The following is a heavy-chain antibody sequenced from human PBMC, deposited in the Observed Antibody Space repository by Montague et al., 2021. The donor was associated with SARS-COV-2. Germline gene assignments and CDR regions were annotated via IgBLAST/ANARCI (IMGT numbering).Heavy chain of an antibody. CDR3: AREDRWNWFDP. V-gene: IGHV4-59*02. J-gene: IGHJ5*02. Sequence: SETLSLTCTVSGGVVSRDCWGGIRHSLGKRLEWIWCIYYRGTTNYNPSLKSRVTFSVDTSKNQFSLKLISVTAADTAVYFCAREDRWNWFDPWGQGVLVTVSS. CDR2: IYYRGTT. CDR1: GGVVSRDC. D-gene: IGHD5-24*01.